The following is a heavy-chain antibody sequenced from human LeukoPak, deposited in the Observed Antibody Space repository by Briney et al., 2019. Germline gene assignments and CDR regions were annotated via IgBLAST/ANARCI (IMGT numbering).Heavy chain of an antibody. D-gene: IGHD2-2*01. CDR1: GGSISSYY. V-gene: IGHV4-59*08. CDR2: IYYSGST. Sequence: PSETLSLTCTVSGGSISSYYWSWIRQPPGKGLEWIGYIYYSGSTNYNPSLKSRVTISVDTSKNQFSLKLSSVTAADTAVYYCASTVVVVPAASPGVHYYYMDVWGKGTTVTVSS. J-gene: IGHJ6*03. CDR3: ASTVVVVPAASPGVHYYYMDV.